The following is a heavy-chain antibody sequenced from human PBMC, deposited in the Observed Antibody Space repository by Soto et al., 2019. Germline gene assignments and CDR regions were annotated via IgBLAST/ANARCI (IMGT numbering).Heavy chain of an antibody. D-gene: IGHD4-4*01. CDR1: GYTFTDYD. V-gene: IGHV1-18*01. CDR3: ARTSVSNYNWFDP. Sequence: QGQLVQSGAEVKKPGASVKVSCKASGYTFTDYDISWVRQAPGQGLEWMGWISVDNGNTKYVESLXXRXTMTTDTSTSTAYMEVRSLRSDDTAVYYCARTSVSNYNWFDPWGQGTLVAVSS. J-gene: IGHJ5*02. CDR2: ISVDNGNT.